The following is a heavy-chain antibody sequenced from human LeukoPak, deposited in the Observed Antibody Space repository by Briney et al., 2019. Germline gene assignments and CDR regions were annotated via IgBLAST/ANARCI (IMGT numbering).Heavy chain of an antibody. D-gene: IGHD6-13*01. J-gene: IGHJ4*02. CDR3: ARDGTAANFDY. CDR2: INSDGSTT. CDR1: GFTFSSYW. V-gene: IGHV3-74*01. Sequence: QPGGSLRLSCAASGFTFSSYWMHWVRQAPGKGLVWVSRINSDGSTTNYADSVKGRFTISRDNAKNTVCLQMNSLRAEDTAVYYCARDGTAANFDYWGQGTLLTVSS.